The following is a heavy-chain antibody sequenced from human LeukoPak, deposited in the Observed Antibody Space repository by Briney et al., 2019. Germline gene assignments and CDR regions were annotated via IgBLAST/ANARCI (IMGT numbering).Heavy chain of an antibody. CDR2: INSDGSTT. Sequence: GGSLRLSCAASGFTFSSYWMHWVRQAPGKGLVWVSRINSDGSTTTYADSVKGRFTISRDNAKNSLYLQMNSLRAEDTAVYYCARDGVDYGDYFFDYWGQGTLVTVSS. CDR3: ARDGVDYGDYFFDY. V-gene: IGHV3-74*01. D-gene: IGHD4-17*01. J-gene: IGHJ4*02. CDR1: GFTFSSYW.